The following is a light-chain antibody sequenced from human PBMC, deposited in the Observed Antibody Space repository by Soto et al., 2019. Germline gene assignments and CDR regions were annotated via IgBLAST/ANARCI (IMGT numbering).Light chain of an antibody. CDR2: WAS. V-gene: IGKV4-1*01. Sequence: DIVMTQSPDSLSVSLGERATFNCKSSQSVLYSSNNKNYIAWYQQKPGQPPRLLISWASTRESGVPDRFICSGSGTDYTLTISSLQAEDVAVEYGHQYYSPPCTFGQGTKVEIK. J-gene: IGKJ1*01. CDR1: QSVLYSSNNKNY. CDR3: HQYYSPPCT.